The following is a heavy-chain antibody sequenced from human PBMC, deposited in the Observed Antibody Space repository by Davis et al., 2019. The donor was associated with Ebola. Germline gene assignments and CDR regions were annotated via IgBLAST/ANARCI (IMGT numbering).Heavy chain of an antibody. V-gene: IGHV1-18*01. CDR3: ARGRNGSWDFDY. J-gene: IGHJ4*02. CDR1: GYTFNSHG. Sequence: AASVKVSCKASGYTFNSHGISWVRQAPGQGLEWMAWISAYNGHTNYAQKFQGRLTLTTDTSTSTVYMELRSLTSDDTAEYYCARGRNGSWDFDYWGQGTRVTVSS. D-gene: IGHD2-15*01. CDR2: ISAYNGHT.